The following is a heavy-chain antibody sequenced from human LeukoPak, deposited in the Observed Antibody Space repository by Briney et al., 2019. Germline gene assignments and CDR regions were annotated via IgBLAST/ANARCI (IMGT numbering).Heavy chain of an antibody. J-gene: IGHJ5*02. CDR3: ARGGDNWFDP. Sequence: SETLSLTCAVYGGSFSGYYWSWIRQPPGKGLEWIGYIYYSGSTNYNPSLKSRVTISVDTSKNQFSLKLSSVTATDTAVYYRARGGDNWFDPWGQGTLVTVSS. V-gene: IGHV4-59*01. CDR1: GGSFSGYY. D-gene: IGHD3-3*01. CDR2: IYYSGST.